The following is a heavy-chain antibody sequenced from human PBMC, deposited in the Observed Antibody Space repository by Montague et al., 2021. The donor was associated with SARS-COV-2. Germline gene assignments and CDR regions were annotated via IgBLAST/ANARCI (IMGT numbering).Heavy chain of an antibody. CDR3: AGGPPRLATQEFYFGY. Sequence: TLSLTCIVSSDSISSGGYYWSWIRQHPGKGLEWIGYIYYSGNTYSNPSLKSRVTMSVDTTKNQFSLTLNSVTAADTAVYSCAGGPPRLATQEFYFGYWGQGTPVSVSS. CDR1: SDSISSGGYY. V-gene: IGHV4-31*03. J-gene: IGHJ4*02. CDR2: IYYSGNT. D-gene: IGHD5-24*01.